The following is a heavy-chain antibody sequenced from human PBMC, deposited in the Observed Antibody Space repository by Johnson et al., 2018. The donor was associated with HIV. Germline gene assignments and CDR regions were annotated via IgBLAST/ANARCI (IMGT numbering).Heavy chain of an antibody. CDR3: ARDATPWGGDYVGYAFDL. CDR1: GFPLDDYA. D-gene: IGHD4-17*01. J-gene: IGHJ3*01. CDR2: VSYDGTNE. V-gene: IGHV3-30*03. Sequence: VQPGRSLRLSCAASGFPLDDYAMDWVRQAPGKGLEWVAFVSYDGTNEFYADSVKGRFTISRDNAKNSLYLQMNSLRAEDTAVYYCARDATPWGGDYVGYAFDLWGRGTVVTVSS.